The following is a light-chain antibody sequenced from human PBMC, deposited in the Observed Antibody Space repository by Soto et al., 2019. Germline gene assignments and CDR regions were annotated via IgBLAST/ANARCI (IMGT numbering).Light chain of an antibody. CDR1: QSVDIN. CDR2: GAS. V-gene: IGKV3-15*01. CDR3: QQYDIHST. Sequence: EIVMTQSPATLSVSPGERATLSCRASQSVDINLAWYQKKAGQAPRLLIYGASTRATAIPARFSGSGSGTEFTLTITSLQADDFATYYCQQYDIHSTFGQGTRLEIK. J-gene: IGKJ5*01.